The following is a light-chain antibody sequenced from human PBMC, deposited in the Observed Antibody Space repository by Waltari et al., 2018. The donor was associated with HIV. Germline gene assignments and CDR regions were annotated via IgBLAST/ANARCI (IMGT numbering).Light chain of an antibody. CDR1: NCNLGANY. CDR2: RNS. Sequence: QSILTQTPSASTSMGPRVPNSWSGSNCNLGANYVYLYQQFPGAPPKLLIYRNSQRPSGVPDRFSGSKSGTSASLAISGLRSDDEANYYCATWDDSLSLWVFGGGTKLTVL. V-gene: IGLV1-47*01. CDR3: ATWDDSLSLWV. J-gene: IGLJ3*02.